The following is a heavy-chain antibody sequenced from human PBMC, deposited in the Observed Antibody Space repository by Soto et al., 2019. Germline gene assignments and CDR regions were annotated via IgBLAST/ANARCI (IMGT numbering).Heavy chain of an antibody. D-gene: IGHD5-18*01. CDR2: ISSSSSYI. V-gene: IGHV3-21*01. Sequence: PGGSLRLSCAASGFTFSSYSMNWIRQAPGKGLEWVSSISSSSSYIYYADSVKGRFTISRDNAKNSLYLQMNSLRAEDTAVYYCARTRGYSYYYGMDVWGQGSTVTVSS. J-gene: IGHJ6*02. CDR1: GFTFSSYS. CDR3: ARTRGYSYYYGMDV.